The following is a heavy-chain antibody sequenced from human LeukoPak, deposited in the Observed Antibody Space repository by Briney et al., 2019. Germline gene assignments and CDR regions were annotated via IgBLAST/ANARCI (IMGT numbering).Heavy chain of an antibody. Sequence: RASETLSLTCTVSGGSISSYYWSWIRQPPGKGLEWIGEINHSGSTNYNPSLKSRVTISVDTSKNQFSLKLSSVTAADTAVYYCARGARNLWFGEPYYFDYWGQGTLVTVSS. J-gene: IGHJ4*02. CDR2: INHSGST. V-gene: IGHV4-34*01. D-gene: IGHD3-10*01. CDR3: ARGARNLWFGEPYYFDY. CDR1: GGSISSYY.